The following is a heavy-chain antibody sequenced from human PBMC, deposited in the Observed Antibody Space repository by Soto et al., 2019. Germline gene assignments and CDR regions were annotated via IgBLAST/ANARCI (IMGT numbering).Heavy chain of an antibody. CDR1: GYTFTSYG. D-gene: IGHD3-22*01. CDR3: ARVGYYYDSSGYYYAY. CDR2: ISAYNGNT. V-gene: IGHV1-18*01. J-gene: IGHJ4*02. Sequence: QVQLVQSGAEVKKPGDSVKVSCKASGYTFTSYGISWVRQAPGQGLEWMGWISAYNGNTNYAQKLQGRVTMTTDTSTSTAYMELRSLRSDDKAVYYRARVGYYYDSSGYYYAYWGQGTLVTVSS.